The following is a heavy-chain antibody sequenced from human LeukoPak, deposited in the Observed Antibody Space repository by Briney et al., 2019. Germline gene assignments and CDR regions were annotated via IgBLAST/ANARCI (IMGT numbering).Heavy chain of an antibody. J-gene: IGHJ5*02. CDR2: INPNSGGT. V-gene: IGHV1-2*02. Sequence: ASVKVSCKASVYTFTGYYMHWVRQAPGQGLEWMGWINPNSGGTNYAQKFQGRVTMTRDTSISTAYMELSRLRSDDTAVYYCARGKVVVVPASWFYPWGQGTLVTVSS. CDR1: VYTFTGYY. CDR3: ARGKVVVVPASWFYP. D-gene: IGHD2-2*01.